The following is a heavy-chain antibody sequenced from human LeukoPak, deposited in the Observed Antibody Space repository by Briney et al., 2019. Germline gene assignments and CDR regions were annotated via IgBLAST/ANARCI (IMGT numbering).Heavy chain of an antibody. CDR1: GFSFSDYA. D-gene: IGHD1/OR15-1a*01. J-gene: IGHJ5*02. V-gene: IGHV3-23*01. CDR3: ARGTRVGTPYNWLDP. Sequence: GGSLRLSCAASGFSFSDYAMSWVRQAPGKGLEWVSGISFSGVSTNYADSVKGRFTISRDNAKNSLYLQMNSLRVEDTAIYYCARGTRVGTPYNWLDPWGQGTLVTVSS. CDR2: ISFSGVST.